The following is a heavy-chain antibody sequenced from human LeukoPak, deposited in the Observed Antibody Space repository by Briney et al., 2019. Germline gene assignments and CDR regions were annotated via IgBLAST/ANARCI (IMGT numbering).Heavy chain of an antibody. CDR3: ARVDDSGYYFDY. Sequence: ASVKVSCKASGYTFIGYYMHWVRQAPGQGLEWMGRIHPNSGGTKYAQKFQGRVTMARDTSISTAYMELSRVRSDDTAIYHCARVDDSGYYFDYWGQGTLVTVSP. CDR1: GYTFIGYY. V-gene: IGHV1-2*06. J-gene: IGHJ4*02. CDR2: IHPNSGGT. D-gene: IGHD3-22*01.